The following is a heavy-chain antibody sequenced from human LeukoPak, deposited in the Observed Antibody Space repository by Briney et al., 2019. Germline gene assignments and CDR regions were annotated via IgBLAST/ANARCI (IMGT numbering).Heavy chain of an antibody. J-gene: IGHJ3*02. CDR3: AKDQVAGSSAPI. D-gene: IGHD6-19*01. CDR2: ISSTGGST. Sequence: PGGSLRLSCAASGFTFSSYSMNWVRQAPGKGLEWVSAISSTGGSTYYADSVKGRFTISRDNSKNTLYLQMNSLRVEDTAVYYCAKDQVAGSSAPIWGQGTMVTVSS. V-gene: IGHV3-23*01. CDR1: GFTFSSYS.